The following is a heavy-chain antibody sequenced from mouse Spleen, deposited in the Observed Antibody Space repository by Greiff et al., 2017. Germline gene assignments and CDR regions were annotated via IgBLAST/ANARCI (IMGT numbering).Heavy chain of an antibody. D-gene: IGHD2-1*01. CDR1: GYAFSSSW. Sequence: VQLQQSGPELVKPGASVKISCKASGYAFSSSWMNWVKQRPGKGLEWIGRIYPGDGDTNYNGKFKGKATLTADKSSSTAYMQLSSLTSEDSAVYFCAGGGNYGEGYWGQGTTLTVSS. CDR3: AGGGNYGEGY. J-gene: IGHJ2*01. V-gene: IGHV1-82*01. CDR2: IYPGDGDT.